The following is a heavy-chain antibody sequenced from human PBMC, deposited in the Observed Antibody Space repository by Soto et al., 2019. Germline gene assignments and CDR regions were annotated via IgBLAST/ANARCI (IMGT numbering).Heavy chain of an antibody. D-gene: IGHD3-3*01. CDR1: GFTFSSYA. Sequence: EVQLLESGGGLVQPGGSLRLSCATSGFTFSSYAMAWVRQAPGKGLEWVSAISGSGGITYHAASEKGRFSISRDNSRNMLYLQMNSLGAEDTAVYYCARAAHYDFWSGYYYLDVWGIGTTVTVSS. V-gene: IGHV3-23*01. J-gene: IGHJ6*03. CDR3: ARAAHYDFWSGYYYLDV. CDR2: ISGSGGIT.